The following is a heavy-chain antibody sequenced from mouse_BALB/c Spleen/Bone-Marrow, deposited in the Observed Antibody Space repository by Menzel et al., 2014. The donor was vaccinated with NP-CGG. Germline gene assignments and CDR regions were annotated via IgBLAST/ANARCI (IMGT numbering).Heavy chain of an antibody. CDR3: SRGRRDALDY. CDR2: INPSNGGT. J-gene: IGHJ4*01. Sequence: QVQLQQPGAELVKPGASVKLSCKASGYTFTSYYMYWVNQRPGQGLEWFGEINPSNGGTNFNEKFKNKATLTVDKSSSTAYMQLSSLTSEDSAVYYCSRGRRDALDYWGQGTSVTVSS. V-gene: IGHV1S81*02. CDR1: GYTFTSYY.